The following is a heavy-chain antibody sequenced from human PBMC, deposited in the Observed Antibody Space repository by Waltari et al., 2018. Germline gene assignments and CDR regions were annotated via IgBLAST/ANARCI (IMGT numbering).Heavy chain of an antibody. CDR2: IQYDGNKK. CDR1: GFPFRNYG. CDR3: AKAPYYDILSGYDAFDT. D-gene: IGHD3-9*01. Sequence: QVQLVESGGGVVPPGGSLRLSCAASGFPFRNYGMPWVRQAPGQGLEWLAFIQYDGNKKHFADSVKGRFSISRDNSKNTLYLQITSLRAEDTAVYYCAKAPYYDILSGYDAFDTWGQGTMVTVSS. J-gene: IGHJ3*02. V-gene: IGHV3-30*02.